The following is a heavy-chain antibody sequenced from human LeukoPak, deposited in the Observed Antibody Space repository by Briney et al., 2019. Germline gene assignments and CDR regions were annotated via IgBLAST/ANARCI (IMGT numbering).Heavy chain of an antibody. CDR3: AKDPARDFWAGYYMGN. CDR1: GFTFSTYD. CDR2: ITDSGKT. V-gene: IGHV3-23*01. D-gene: IGHD3/OR15-3a*01. J-gene: IGHJ4*02. Sequence: PEGSLRLSCTASGFTFSTYDMSRVRQAPGKGLEWVSTITDSGKTSYEDSVKGRFTISRDNSEKTLYLQMNSLRVEDTAIYFCAKDPARDFWAGYYMGNWGQGTLVTVSP.